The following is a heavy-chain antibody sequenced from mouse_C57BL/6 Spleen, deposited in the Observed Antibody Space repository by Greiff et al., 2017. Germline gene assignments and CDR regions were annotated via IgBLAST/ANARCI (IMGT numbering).Heavy chain of an antibody. CDR1: GYTFTSYW. V-gene: IGHV1-55*01. CDR3: ARGREYSNVFDY. J-gene: IGHJ2*01. D-gene: IGHD2-5*01. CDR2: IYPGSGST. Sequence: QVQLQQPGAELVKPGASVKMSCKASGYTFTSYWITWVKQRPGQGLEWIGDIYPGSGSTNYNEKFKSKATLTVDTSSSTAYMQRSSLTSEDSAVYCCARGREYSNVFDYWGQGTTLTVSS.